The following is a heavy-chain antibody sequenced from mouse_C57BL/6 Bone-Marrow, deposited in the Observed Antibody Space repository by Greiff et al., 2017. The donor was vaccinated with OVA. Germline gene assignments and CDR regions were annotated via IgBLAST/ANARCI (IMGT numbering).Heavy chain of an antibody. CDR2: ISSGSSTI. V-gene: IGHV5-17*01. J-gene: IGHJ1*03. Sequence: DVHLVESGGGLVKPGGSLKLSCAASGFTFSDYGMHWVRQAPEKGLEWVAYISSGSSTISYADTVKGRFTISRDNAKNPLFLQMTSLRSEDTAMYYCAMGYYGSSYWYFDVWGTGTTVTVSS. CDR1: GFTFSDYG. CDR3: AMGYYGSSYWYFDV. D-gene: IGHD1-1*01.